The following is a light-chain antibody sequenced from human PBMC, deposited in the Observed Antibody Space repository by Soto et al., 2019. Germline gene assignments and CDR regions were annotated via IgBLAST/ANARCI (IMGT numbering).Light chain of an antibody. J-gene: IGKJ3*01. CDR3: QQYDKSPFT. CDR1: QGISSY. V-gene: IGKV1-8*01. CDR2: AAS. Sequence: AIRMTQSTSSFSASTGDRVTITCQASQGISSYLAWYQQKPGKAPKLMIYAASTLQSGVPSRFSGSGSGTDFTLTIRRLEPEDFAVYFCQQYDKSPFTFGPGTKVDIK.